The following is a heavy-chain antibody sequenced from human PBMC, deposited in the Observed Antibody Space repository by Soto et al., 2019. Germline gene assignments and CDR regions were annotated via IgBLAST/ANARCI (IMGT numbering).Heavy chain of an antibody. Sequence: GGSLRLSCAASGFTFSNAWMSWVRQAPGKGLEWVGRIKSKTDGGTTDYAAPVKGRFTISRDDSKNTLYLQMNSLKTEDTAVYYCTILIVGATSGYFDYWGQGTLVTVSS. CDR1: GFTFSNAW. J-gene: IGHJ4*02. D-gene: IGHD1-26*01. CDR2: IKSKTDGGTT. CDR3: TILIVGATSGYFDY. V-gene: IGHV3-15*01.